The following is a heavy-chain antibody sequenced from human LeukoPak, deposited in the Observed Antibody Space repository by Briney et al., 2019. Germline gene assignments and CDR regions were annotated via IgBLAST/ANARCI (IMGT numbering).Heavy chain of an antibody. J-gene: IGHJ6*04. Sequence: GGSLRLSCAASGFTFSSYWMHWVRQAPGKGLVWVSRINSDGSSTRYADSVKGRFTISRDNAKNSLYLQMNSLRAEDTAVYYCAELGITMIGGVWGKGTTVTISS. D-gene: IGHD3-10*02. V-gene: IGHV3-74*01. CDR1: GFTFSSYW. CDR3: AELGITMIGGV. CDR2: INSDGSST.